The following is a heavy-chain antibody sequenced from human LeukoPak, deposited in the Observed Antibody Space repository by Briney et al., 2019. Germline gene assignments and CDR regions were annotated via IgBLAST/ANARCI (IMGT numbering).Heavy chain of an antibody. CDR2: ISYDGSNK. V-gene: IGHV3-30*18. CDR1: GFIFSSYA. J-gene: IGHJ4*02. Sequence: GGSLRLSCAASGFIFSSYAMSWVRQAPGKGLEWVAVISYDGSNKYYADSVKGRFTISRDNSKNTLYLQMNSLRAEDTAVYYCAKLAVAENEDFDYWGQGTLVTVSS. CDR3: AKLAVAENEDFDY. D-gene: IGHD6-19*01.